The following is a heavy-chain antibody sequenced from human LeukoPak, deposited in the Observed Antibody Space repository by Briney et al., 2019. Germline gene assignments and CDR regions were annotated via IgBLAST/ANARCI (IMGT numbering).Heavy chain of an antibody. CDR1: GFTFSSYA. V-gene: IGHV3-23*01. CDR3: AKDPYYGSGRDFDY. D-gene: IGHD3-10*01. J-gene: IGHJ4*02. CDR2: ISGSGGST. Sequence: GGSPRLSCAASGFTFSSYAMSWVRQAPGKGLEWVSAISGSGGSTYYADSVKGRFTISRDNSKNTLYLQMNSLRAEDTAVYYCAKDPYYGSGRDFDYWGQGTLVTVSS.